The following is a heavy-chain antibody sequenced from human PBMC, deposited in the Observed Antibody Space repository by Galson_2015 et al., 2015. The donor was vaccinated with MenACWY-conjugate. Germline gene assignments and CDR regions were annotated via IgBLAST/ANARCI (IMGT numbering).Heavy chain of an antibody. CDR1: GFSFSGSW. CDR3: ARGPRYGAFDI. D-gene: IGHD4-17*01. J-gene: IGHJ3*02. Sequence: SLRLSCAASGFSFSGSWMGWVRQAPGKGLEWVANIKQDASEKYYVDSVKGRFAISRDNAKTSLYLQMNSLGAEDTAVYYCARGPRYGAFDIWGQGTMVTVSS. CDR2: IKQDASEK. V-gene: IGHV3-7*03.